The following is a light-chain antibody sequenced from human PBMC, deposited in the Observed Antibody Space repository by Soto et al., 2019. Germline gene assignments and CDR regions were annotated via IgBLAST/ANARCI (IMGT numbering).Light chain of an antibody. J-gene: IGKJ2*01. CDR3: HQYDDLPYT. CDR1: QNISKY. Sequence: DIQMTQSPSSLTASVGDRVTITCQTSQNISKYLIWYQQSPGKAPNLLISDASNLEAGVPSRFRGRGSGPPFTLTISSLQHEDIGRYYCHQYDDLPYTFGQGTSLQIK. CDR2: DAS. V-gene: IGKV1-33*01.